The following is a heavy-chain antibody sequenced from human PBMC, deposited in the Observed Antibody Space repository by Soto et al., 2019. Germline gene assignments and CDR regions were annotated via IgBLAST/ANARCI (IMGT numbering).Heavy chain of an antibody. CDR3: ARDSGDSRKSLGRSEGRYYYYYGMDV. V-gene: IGHV3-7*05. CDR1: GFTFSSYW. Sequence: GGSLRLSCAASGFTFSSYWMSWVRQAPGKGLEWVANIKQDGSEKYYVDSVKGRFTISRDNAKNSLYLQMNSLRAEDTAVYYCARDSGDSRKSLGRSEGRYYYYYGMDVWGQGTTVTVSS. J-gene: IGHJ6*02. D-gene: IGHD4-17*01. CDR2: IKQDGSEK.